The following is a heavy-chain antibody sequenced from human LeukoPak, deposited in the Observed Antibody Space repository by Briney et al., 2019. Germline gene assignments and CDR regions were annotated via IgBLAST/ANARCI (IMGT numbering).Heavy chain of an antibody. CDR2: IGAYSGDS. CDR3: GRVVGDRVDS. Sequence: ASVKVSCKASGYPFSTYGFIWVRQGPGQGFEWLGWIGAYSGDSKYPQQFRDRVTMTTDTSTTTAHMELRTPKSDDTGMYYCGRVVGDRVDSWGQGTLVTVSS. D-gene: IGHD4-17*01. J-gene: IGHJ5*02. V-gene: IGHV1-18*01. CDR1: GYPFSTYG.